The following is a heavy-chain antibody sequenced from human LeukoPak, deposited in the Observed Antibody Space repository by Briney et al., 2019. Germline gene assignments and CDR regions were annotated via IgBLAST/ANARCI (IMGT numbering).Heavy chain of an antibody. Sequence: SGTLSLTCAVSGDSISSSYWWSWVRQPPGQGLEWIGEIYHSGSTNYNPSLKSRVTISVDKSKNQFSLKLSSVTAEDTAVYYCARVKYSTVYGMDVLGQGTTVTVSS. CDR1: GDSISSSYW. D-gene: IGHD6-6*01. V-gene: IGHV4-4*02. J-gene: IGHJ6*02. CDR3: ARVKYSTVYGMDV. CDR2: IYHSGST.